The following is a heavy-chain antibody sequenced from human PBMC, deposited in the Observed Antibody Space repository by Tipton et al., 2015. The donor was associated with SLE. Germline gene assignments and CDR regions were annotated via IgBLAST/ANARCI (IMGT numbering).Heavy chain of an antibody. J-gene: IGHJ3*02. CDR3: AYPGDLDAFDI. CDR1: GGSFSGYY. Sequence: LRLSCAVYGGSFSGYYWSWIRQPPGKGLEWIGEINHSGSTNYNPSLKSRVTISVDTSKKQFSLKLSSVTAEDTAVYYCAYPGDLDAFDIWGQGTMVTVSS. V-gene: IGHV4-34*01. D-gene: IGHD7-27*01. CDR2: INHSGST.